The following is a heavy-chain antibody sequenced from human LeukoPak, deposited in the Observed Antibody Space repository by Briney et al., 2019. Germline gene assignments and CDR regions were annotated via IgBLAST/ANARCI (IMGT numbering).Heavy chain of an antibody. D-gene: IGHD6-13*01. CDR2: INHSGST. J-gene: IGHJ6*03. V-gene: IGHV4-34*01. CDR1: GGSFSGYY. CDR3: ARGYFGKQLVLTYYYYCMDV. Sequence: PSETRSLTCAVYGGSFSGYYWSWIRQPPGKGLEWIGEINHSGSTNYNPSLKSRVTISVDTSKNQFFLKLSSVTAADTAVYYCARGYFGKQLVLTYYYYCMDVWGKGTTVTVSS.